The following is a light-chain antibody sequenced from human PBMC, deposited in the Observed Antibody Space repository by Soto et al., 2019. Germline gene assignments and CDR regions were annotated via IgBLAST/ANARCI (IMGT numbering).Light chain of an antibody. CDR1: QSVSNNY. J-gene: IGKJ1*01. Sequence: EITLMHSPGTLSLSPGERTTLSCRARQSVSNNYLAWYQQQPGQAPSLLISGASHRATGIPDRFSGSGSGTDITLSISRLEPEDFAVYSCQKYGSSGTFGQGTKVDIK. CDR2: GAS. CDR3: QKYGSSGT. V-gene: IGKV3-20*01.